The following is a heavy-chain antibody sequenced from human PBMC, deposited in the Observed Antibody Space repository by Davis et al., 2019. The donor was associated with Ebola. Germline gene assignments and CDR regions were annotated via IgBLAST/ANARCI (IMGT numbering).Heavy chain of an antibody. D-gene: IGHD3-10*01. CDR2: ISGSGST. V-gene: IGHV3-23*01. CDR1: GFTFSSNA. CDR3: AKGFVRGTIDY. Sequence: GESLKISCATSGFTFSSNAMSWVRQAPGKGLEWVASISGSGSTYYGDSVKGRFTFSRDNSKNTLYLQMNSLRAEDTAVYYCAKGFVRGTIDYWGQGTLVTVSS. J-gene: IGHJ4*02.